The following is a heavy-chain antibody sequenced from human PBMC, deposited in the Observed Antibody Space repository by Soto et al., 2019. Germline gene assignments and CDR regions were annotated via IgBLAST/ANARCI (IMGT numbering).Heavy chain of an antibody. V-gene: IGHV3-74*01. CDR3: ARDLVIVGARNDY. Sequence: GGSLRLSCAASGFTFSSYWVHWVRQAPGKGLVWVSRINSDGSSTSYADSVKGRFTISRDNAKNTLYLQMNSRRAEDTAVYYCARDLVIVGARNDYWGQGTLVTVSS. D-gene: IGHD1-26*01. CDR1: GFTFSSYW. J-gene: IGHJ4*02. CDR2: INSDGSST.